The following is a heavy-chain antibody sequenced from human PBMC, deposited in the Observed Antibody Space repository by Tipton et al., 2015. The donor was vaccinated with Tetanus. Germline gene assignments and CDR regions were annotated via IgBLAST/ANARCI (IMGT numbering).Heavy chain of an antibody. V-gene: IGHV3-33*01. Sequence: SLRLSCAASGFIFSSYGIHWVRQAPGKGLEWVAVSWYDGTDKYYADSVKGRFTISRDNSKNTLYLPMYSLRAEDTAVYYCAREGGCVGGGCFSLGFDNGGAGTQVSVSS. D-gene: IGHD3-16*01. CDR2: SWYDGTDK. J-gene: IGHJ4*02. CDR3: AREGGCVGGGCFSLGFDN. CDR1: GFIFSSYG.